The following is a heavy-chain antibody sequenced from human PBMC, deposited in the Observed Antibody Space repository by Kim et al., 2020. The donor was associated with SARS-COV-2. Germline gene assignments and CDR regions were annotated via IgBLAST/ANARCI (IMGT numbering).Heavy chain of an antibody. J-gene: IGHJ4*02. CDR3: ARVIAAALGY. CDR2: ST. Sequence: STNYNPSLKSRVTISVDTSKNQFSLKLSSVTAADTAVYYCARVIAAALGYWGQGTLVTVSS. V-gene: IGHV4-34*01. D-gene: IGHD6-13*01.